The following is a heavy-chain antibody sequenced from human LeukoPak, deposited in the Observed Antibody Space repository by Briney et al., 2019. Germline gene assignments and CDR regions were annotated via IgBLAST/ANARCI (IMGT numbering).Heavy chain of an antibody. CDR1: GGSISSGDYY. CDR3: ARTIRSSYSDY. Sequence: SETLSLTCSVSGGSISSGDYYWSWIRQPPGKGLEWIGYIYYSGSTYYNPSLKSRVTISVDTSKNQFSLKLSSVTAADTAVYYCARTIRSSYSDYWGQGTLVTVSS. V-gene: IGHV4-30-4*01. CDR2: IYYSGST. J-gene: IGHJ4*02. D-gene: IGHD3-16*01.